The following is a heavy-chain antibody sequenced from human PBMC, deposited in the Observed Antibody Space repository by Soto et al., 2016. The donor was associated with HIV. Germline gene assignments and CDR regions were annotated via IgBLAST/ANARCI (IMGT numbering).Heavy chain of an antibody. CDR1: GGTFSSYA. J-gene: IGHJ3*02. Sequence: QVQLVQSGGEVKKPGSSVKVSCKASGGTFSSYAISWVRQAPGQGLEWMGGIIPIFGTANYAQKFQGRVTITADESTSTAYMELSSLRSEDTAVYYCASMVGATGVDAFDIWGQGTMVTVSS. CDR2: IIPIFGTA. D-gene: IGHD1-26*01. V-gene: IGHV1-69*01. CDR3: ASMVGATGVDAFDI.